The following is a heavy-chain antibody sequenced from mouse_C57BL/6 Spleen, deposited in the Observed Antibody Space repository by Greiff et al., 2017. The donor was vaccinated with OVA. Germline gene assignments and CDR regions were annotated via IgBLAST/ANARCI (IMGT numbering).Heavy chain of an antibody. CDR3: ARPITTVVATDWYFDV. D-gene: IGHD1-1*01. V-gene: IGHV1-26*01. J-gene: IGHJ1*03. CDR1: GYTFTDYY. CDR2: INPNNGGT. Sequence: EVQLQQSGPELVKPGASVKISCKASGYTFTDYYMNWVKQSHGKSLEWIGDINPNNGGTSYNQKFKGKATLTVDKSSSTAYMELRSLTSEDSAVYYCARPITTVVATDWYFDVWGTGTTVTVSS.